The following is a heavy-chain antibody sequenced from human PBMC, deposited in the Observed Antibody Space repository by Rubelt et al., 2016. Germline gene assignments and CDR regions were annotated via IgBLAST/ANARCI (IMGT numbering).Heavy chain of an antibody. D-gene: IGHD2-2*01. J-gene: IGHJ4*02. V-gene: IGHV1-8*01. CDR3: ARVPSLTSRGDS. CDR2: MNADRGNT. CDR1: GYTFTNYD. Sequence: QVQLVQSGAEVKKPGASVKVSCKASGYTFTNYDINWVRQATGQGLEWMGWMNADRGNTGCAQKFQGRLTMTRNTSRSTAYRERSSLGPEDTAVYYCARVPSLTSRGDSWGQGTLVTGSS.